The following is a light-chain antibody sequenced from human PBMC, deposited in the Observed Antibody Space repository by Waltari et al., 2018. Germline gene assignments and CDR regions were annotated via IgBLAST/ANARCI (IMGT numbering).Light chain of an antibody. Sequence: QSVLTQPPSVSEAPRPRATLPCSGRSSHTGQDGCNWYQHPPGEAPKPLIFFADLLPSGVSDRFSGSKSGTSASLAISGLQPQDEADYYCSTWDDSLNAWVFGGGTKLTVL. CDR2: FAD. CDR3: STWDDSLNAWV. V-gene: IGLV1-36*01. CDR1: SSHTGQDG. J-gene: IGLJ3*02.